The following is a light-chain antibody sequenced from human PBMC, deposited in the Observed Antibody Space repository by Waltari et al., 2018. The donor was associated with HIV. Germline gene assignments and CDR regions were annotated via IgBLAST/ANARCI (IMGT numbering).Light chain of an antibody. CDR3: VGWDGSLSGYV. Sequence: QSVLTQPPSASGPPGQTVTISCSGSSSNIGNDNVYWYQQLPGMTPKLLIYKNYQRPSGVPDRFAGSKSGTSASLAISGLRSEDEADYYCVGWDGSLSGYVFGAGTKVTVL. J-gene: IGLJ1*01. CDR1: SSNIGNDN. V-gene: IGLV1-47*01. CDR2: KNY.